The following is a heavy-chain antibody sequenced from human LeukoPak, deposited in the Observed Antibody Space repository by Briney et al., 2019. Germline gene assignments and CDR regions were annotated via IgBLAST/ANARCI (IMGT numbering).Heavy chain of an antibody. D-gene: IGHD3-16*01. CDR2: IRSKANSYAT. CDR1: GFTFSNYG. V-gene: IGHV3-73*01. Sequence: GGSLRLSCAASGFTFSNYGMHWVRQASGKGLEWVGRIRSKANSYATAYAASVKGRFTISRDDSKNTAYLQMNSLKTEDTAVYYCARVQPMLTNKPHFDYWGQGALVTVSS. CDR3: ARVQPMLTNKPHFDY. J-gene: IGHJ4*02.